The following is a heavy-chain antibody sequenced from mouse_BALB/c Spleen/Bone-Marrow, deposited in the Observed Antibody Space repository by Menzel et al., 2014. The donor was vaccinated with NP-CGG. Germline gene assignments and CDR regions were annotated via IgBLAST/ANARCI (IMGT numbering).Heavy chain of an antibody. D-gene: IGHD4-1*01. CDR2: ISSGSTSI. CDR1: GFPFSNFG. J-gene: IGHJ2*01. CDR3: ARNWYYFDY. V-gene: IGHV5-17*02. Sequence: EVMLVESGGGIVQSGGSRKLSCAASGFPFSNFGIHWLRQAPEKGLEWVAYISSGSTSIYYADTVKGRFTVSRDNPKNTLFLQMASLRSEDSAVYYCARNWYYFDYWGQGTTLTVSS.